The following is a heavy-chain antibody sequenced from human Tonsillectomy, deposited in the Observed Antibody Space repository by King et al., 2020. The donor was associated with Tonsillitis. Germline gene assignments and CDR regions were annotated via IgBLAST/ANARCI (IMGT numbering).Heavy chain of an antibody. D-gene: IGHD4-17*01. J-gene: IGHJ5*02. CDR1: GFSFSSYA. V-gene: IGHV3-23*04. CDR3: AKSLRFIPNWFDP. CDR2: ISASGGST. Sequence: VQLVESGGGLVQPGGSLRLSCAAAGFSFSSYAMSWVRQAPGKGLEWVSSISASGGSTFYADSVKGRFTISRGNSKNTLYLQMNSLRAEDTAVYYCAKSLRFIPNWFDPWGQGTLAT.